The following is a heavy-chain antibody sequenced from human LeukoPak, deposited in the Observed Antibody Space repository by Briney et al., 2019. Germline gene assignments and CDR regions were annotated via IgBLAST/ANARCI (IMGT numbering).Heavy chain of an antibody. CDR3: ARVLWFGESDFDY. V-gene: IGHV1-2*06. CDR1: GGTFSSYA. J-gene: IGHJ4*02. CDR2: INPNSGGT. D-gene: IGHD3-10*01. Sequence: ASVKVSCKASGGTFSSYAISWVRQAPGQGLEWMGRINPNSGGTNYAQKFQGRVTMTRDTSISTAYMELGRLRSDDTAVYYCARVLWFGESDFDYWGQGTLVTVSS.